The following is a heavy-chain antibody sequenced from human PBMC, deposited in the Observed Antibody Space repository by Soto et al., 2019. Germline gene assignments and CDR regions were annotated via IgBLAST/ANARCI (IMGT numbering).Heavy chain of an antibody. D-gene: IGHD2-15*01. CDR1: GYTFTSYG. Sequence: QVQLVQSGAEVKKPGASVKVSCKASGYTFTSYGISWVRQAPGQGLEWMGWISAYNGNTNYAQKLQGRVTMTTDTSTSTAYMELRSLRSDDTAVYYCARHFSDFVVVVAATPLDYWGQGTLVTVSS. V-gene: IGHV1-18*01. CDR2: ISAYNGNT. CDR3: ARHFSDFVVVVAATPLDY. J-gene: IGHJ4*02.